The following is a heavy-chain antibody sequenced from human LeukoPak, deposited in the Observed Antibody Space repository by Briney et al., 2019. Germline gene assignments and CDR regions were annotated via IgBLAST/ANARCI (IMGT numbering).Heavy chain of an antibody. J-gene: IGHJ3*02. CDR2: IKSKTDGGTT. CDR3: TTALVSTSCPWGCAFDI. D-gene: IGHD2-2*01. CDR1: GFTFSNAW. Sequence: GGSLRLSCAASGFTFSNAWMSWVRQAPGKGLEWVGRIKSKTDGGTTDYAAPVKGRFTISRDDSKNTLYLQMNSLKTEDTAVYYCTTALVSTSCPWGCAFDIWGQGTMVTVSS. V-gene: IGHV3-15*01.